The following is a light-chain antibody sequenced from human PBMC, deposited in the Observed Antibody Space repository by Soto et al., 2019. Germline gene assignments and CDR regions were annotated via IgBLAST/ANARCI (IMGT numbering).Light chain of an antibody. V-gene: IGLV2-14*01. CDR2: EVN. CDR1: YSDIGAYNF. J-gene: IGLJ2*01. Sequence: QSALTQPASVSGSPGQSITISCTGTYSDIGAYNFVSWYQHHPGKAPKLIIYEVNNRPSGVSNRFSGSKSGNTASLSISDLQAEDEADYYRSSYTSVSIVVVFGGGTKLTVL. CDR3: SSYTSVSIVVV.